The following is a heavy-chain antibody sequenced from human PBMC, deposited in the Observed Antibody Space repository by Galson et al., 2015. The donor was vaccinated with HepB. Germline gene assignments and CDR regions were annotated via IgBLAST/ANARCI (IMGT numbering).Heavy chain of an antibody. J-gene: IGHJ4*02. V-gene: IGHV3-23*01. CDR2: ISNSGGNT. D-gene: IGHD4-17*01. Sequence: SLRLSCAASGFTFSSYGMHWVRQAPGKGLEWVSAISNSGGNTYYADSVKGRFTISRDNSQRTLYLQVSSVRAEDTALYYCAKGVYGDSTGDYFDYWGQGTLVTVSS. CDR1: GFTFSSYG. CDR3: AKGVYGDSTGDYFDY.